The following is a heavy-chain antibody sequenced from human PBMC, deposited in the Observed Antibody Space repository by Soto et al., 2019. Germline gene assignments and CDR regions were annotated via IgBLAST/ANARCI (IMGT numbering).Heavy chain of an antibody. D-gene: IGHD5-18*01. V-gene: IGHV4-34*01. CDR3: ARGGEPVDTAMVAAYYYGMDV. CDR2: INHSGST. J-gene: IGHJ6*02. CDR1: GGSFSGYY. Sequence: SETLSLTCAVYGGSFSGYYWSWIRQPPGKGLEWIGEINHSGSTNYNPSLKSRVTISVDTSKNQFSLKLSSVTAADTAVYYCARGGEPVDTAMVAAYYYGMDVWGQGTTVTVSS.